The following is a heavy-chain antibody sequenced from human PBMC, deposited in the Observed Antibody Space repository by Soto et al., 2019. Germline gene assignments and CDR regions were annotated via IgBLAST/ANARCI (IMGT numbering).Heavy chain of an antibody. CDR2: ISGSGGST. Sequence: PGGSLRLSCAASGFTFSSYAMSWVRQAPGKGLEWVSAISGSGGSTYYADSVKGRFTISRDNSKNTLYLQMNSLRAEDTAVYYCAREAGIAVAGTTYYFDYWGQGTLVTVSS. J-gene: IGHJ4*02. CDR1: GFTFSSYA. V-gene: IGHV3-23*01. D-gene: IGHD6-19*01. CDR3: AREAGIAVAGTTYYFDY.